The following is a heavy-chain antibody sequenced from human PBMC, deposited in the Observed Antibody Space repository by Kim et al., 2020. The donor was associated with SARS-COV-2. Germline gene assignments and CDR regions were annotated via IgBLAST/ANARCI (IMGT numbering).Heavy chain of an antibody. J-gene: IGHJ4*02. D-gene: IGHD6-13*01. Sequence: RTTYGQKFQGRVTMTTDTATSTVYMELSSLRSEDTAVYYCARMGGFSSSPRWGQGTLVTVSS. CDR3: ARMGGFSSSPR. CDR2: RT. V-gene: IGHV1-46*01.